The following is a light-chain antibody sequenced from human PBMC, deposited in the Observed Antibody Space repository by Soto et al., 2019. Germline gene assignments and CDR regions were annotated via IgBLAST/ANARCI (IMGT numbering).Light chain of an antibody. CDR2: KAS. J-gene: IGKJ1*01. CDR3: QQLNSYPET. V-gene: IGKV1-9*01. Sequence: DIQMTQSPVSLSASVGDRVTITCRASETISTFLNWYQQKPGKAPKVLIYKASTLKSGVPSRFSGSGSGTDFTLTISSLQPEDFATYYCQQLNSYPETFGQGTKVYIK. CDR1: ETISTF.